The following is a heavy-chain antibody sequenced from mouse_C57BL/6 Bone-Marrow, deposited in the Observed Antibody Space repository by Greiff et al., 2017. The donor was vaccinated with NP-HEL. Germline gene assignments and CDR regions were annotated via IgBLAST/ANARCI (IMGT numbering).Heavy chain of an antibody. J-gene: IGHJ3*01. V-gene: IGHV1-39*01. CDR3: ARSGYYGSSAWFAY. Sequence: EVKLLESGPELVKPGASVKISCKASGYSFTDYNMNWVKQSNGKSLEWIGVINPNYGTTSYNQKFKGKATLTVDQSSSTAYMQLNSLTSEDSAVSYCARSGYYGSSAWFAYWGQGTLVTVSA. CDR1: GYSFTDYN. D-gene: IGHD1-1*01. CDR2: INPNYGTT.